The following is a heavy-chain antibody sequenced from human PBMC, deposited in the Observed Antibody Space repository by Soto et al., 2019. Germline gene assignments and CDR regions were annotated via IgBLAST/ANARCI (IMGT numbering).Heavy chain of an antibody. CDR2: ISKSSSLI. J-gene: IGHJ4*02. D-gene: IGHD1-1*01. CDR3: VRGDDRVD. CDR1: GFIFSSFT. Sequence: LRLSCVGSGFIFSSFTMTWVRQAPGMGLQYLASISKSSSLIYYADSVRGRFIISRDNSKDSVFLQMYSLRAEDTAMYYCVRGDDRVDWGQGTLVTVSS. V-gene: IGHV3-21*01.